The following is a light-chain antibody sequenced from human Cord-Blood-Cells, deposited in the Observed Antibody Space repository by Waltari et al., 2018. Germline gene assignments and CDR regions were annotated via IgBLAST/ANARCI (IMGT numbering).Light chain of an antibody. CDR3: QQYDNLPLT. V-gene: IGKV1-33*01. CDR1: QDISNY. J-gene: IGKJ4*01. Sequence: DIQMTQSPASLSPSVGDRVTGTCQASQDISNYLNWYQQKPGKAPKLLIYDASNLETGVPSRFSGSGSGTDFTFTISSLQPEDIATYYCQQYDNLPLTFGGGTKVEIK. CDR2: DAS.